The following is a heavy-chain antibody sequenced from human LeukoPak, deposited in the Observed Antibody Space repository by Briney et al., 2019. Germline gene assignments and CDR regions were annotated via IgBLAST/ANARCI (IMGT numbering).Heavy chain of an antibody. V-gene: IGHV4-34*12. CDR1: GGSFSGYY. D-gene: IGHD2-15*01. J-gene: IGHJ2*01. CDR2: IIHSGST. Sequence: SETLSLTCAVYGGSFSGYYWSWIRQPPGKGLEWIGEIIHSGSTNYNPSLKSRVTISVHTSKSQFSLKLTSVTAADTAVYYCARDRRYCSGGSCYSRYFDLWGRGTLVTVSS. CDR3: ARDRRYCSGGSCYSRYFDL.